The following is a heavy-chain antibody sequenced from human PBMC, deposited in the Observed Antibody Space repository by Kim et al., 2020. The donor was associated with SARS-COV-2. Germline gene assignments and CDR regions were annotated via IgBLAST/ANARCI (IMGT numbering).Heavy chain of an antibody. V-gene: IGHV3-23*01. CDR3: AKEPSYYYGSGRII. D-gene: IGHD3-10*01. Sequence: ADSVQGRFTISRDNAKNTLYLQMNGLRAEDTAVYYCAKEPSYYYGSGRIIWGQGTLVTVSS. J-gene: IGHJ4*02.